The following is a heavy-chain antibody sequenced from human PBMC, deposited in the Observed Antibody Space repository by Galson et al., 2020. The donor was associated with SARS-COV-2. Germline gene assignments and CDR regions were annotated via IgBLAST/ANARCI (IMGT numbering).Heavy chain of an antibody. J-gene: IGHJ5*02. CDR2: ISYDGSNK. D-gene: IGHD3-16*01. Sequence: LSLTCAASGFTFSSYAMHWVRQAPGKGLEWVAVISYDGSNKYYADSVKGRFTISRDNSKNTLYLQMNSLRAEDTAVYYCARDGGNWFDTWGQGTLVTVSS. CDR1: GFTFSSYA. CDR3: ARDGGNWFDT. V-gene: IGHV3-30-3*01.